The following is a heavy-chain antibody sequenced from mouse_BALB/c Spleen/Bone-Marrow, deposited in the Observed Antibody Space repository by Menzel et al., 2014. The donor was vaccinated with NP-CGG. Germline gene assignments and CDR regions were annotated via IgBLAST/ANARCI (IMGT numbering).Heavy chain of an antibody. V-gene: IGHV1S135*01. Sequence: VQLKQSGPELEKPGASVKTSCKASGYSFTGYNMNWVKRSDGRSLEWIGNIDPYYGGTSYNQKFRGKATLTVDKSSSTAYMQLTSLTSEDSAVYYCARNHFGSNSLGYWGQGTLVTVSA. CDR1: GYSFTGYN. D-gene: IGHD1-1*01. CDR3: ARNHFGSNSLGY. J-gene: IGHJ3*01. CDR2: IDPYYGGT.